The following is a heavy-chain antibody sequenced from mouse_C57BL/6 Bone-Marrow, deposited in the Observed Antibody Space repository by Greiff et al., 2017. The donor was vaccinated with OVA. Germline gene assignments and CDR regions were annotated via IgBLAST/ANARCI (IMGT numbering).Heavy chain of an antibody. D-gene: IGHD2-12*01. Sequence: EVKVVESGEGLVKPGGSLKLSCAASGFTFSSYAMSWVRQTPEKRLEWVAYISSGGDYIYYADTVKGRFTISRDNDMNTLYLQMSSLKSEDTAMYNCTRDGSALRPLAYWGQGTLVTVSA. CDR2: ISSGGDYI. V-gene: IGHV5-9-1*02. CDR3: TRDGSALRPLAY. J-gene: IGHJ3*01. CDR1: GFTFSSYA.